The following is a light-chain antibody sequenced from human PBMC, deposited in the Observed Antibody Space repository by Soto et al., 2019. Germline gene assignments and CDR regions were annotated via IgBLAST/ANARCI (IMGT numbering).Light chain of an antibody. V-gene: IGLV2-11*01. CDR2: DVS. CDR3: CSYAGSYTL. Sequence: QSVLTQPRSVSGSPGQSVTISCTGTSSDVGGYNYVSWYQQHPGKAPKLMIYDGYDVSKRPSGVPDRFSGSKSGNTASLTISGLQAEDEADYYCCSYAGSYTLFGGGTKLTVL. CDR1: SSDVGGYNY. J-gene: IGLJ2*01.